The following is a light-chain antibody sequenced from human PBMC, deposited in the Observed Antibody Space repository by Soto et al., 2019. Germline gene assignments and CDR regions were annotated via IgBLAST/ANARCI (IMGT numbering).Light chain of an antibody. CDR2: DVS. CDR1: SSDVGGYNY. J-gene: IGLJ2*01. Sequence: QSALTQPASVSGSPGQSITISCTGTSSDVGGYNYVSWYQQHPGKAPKLMIYDVSVRPSGVSHRFSGSKSDNTASLTISGLQAEDEADYYCSSYTSSSTVIFGGGTKLTVL. CDR3: SSYTSSSTVI. V-gene: IGLV2-14*01.